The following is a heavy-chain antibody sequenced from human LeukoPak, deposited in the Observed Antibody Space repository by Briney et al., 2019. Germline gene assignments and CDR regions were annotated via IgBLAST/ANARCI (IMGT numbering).Heavy chain of an antibody. Sequence: SETLSLTCTVSGGSISIYYWTWIPQHPGKGLDCLGYIYYSGSTYYNPSLKSRVTISVDTSKNQISLKLNSLTAADTAVYYCARVEVRGATPYFDYWGQGTLVTVSS. D-gene: IGHD3-10*01. V-gene: IGHV4-59*06. J-gene: IGHJ4*02. CDR3: ARVEVRGATPYFDY. CDR1: GGSISIYY. CDR2: IYYSGST.